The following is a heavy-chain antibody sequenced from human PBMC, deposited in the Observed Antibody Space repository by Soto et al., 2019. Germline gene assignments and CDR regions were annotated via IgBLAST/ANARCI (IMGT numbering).Heavy chain of an antibody. CDR1: GFTFDDYV. Sequence: EVQLVESGGGLVQPGRSLRLSCTASGFTFDDYVMHWVRQVPGKGLEWVSGISWNSGSIGYADSVKGRFTISRDNAKNPLYLQMNSLRAEDTALYYCAKGRFGSGIYYYYYFGMDVWGQGTTVTVSS. CDR3: AKGRFGSGIYYYYYFGMDV. CDR2: ISWNSGSI. V-gene: IGHV3-9*01. D-gene: IGHD3-10*01. J-gene: IGHJ6*02.